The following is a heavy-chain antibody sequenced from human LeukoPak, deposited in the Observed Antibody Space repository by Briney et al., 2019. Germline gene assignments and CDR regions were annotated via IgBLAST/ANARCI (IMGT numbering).Heavy chain of an antibody. Sequence: MPSETLSLTCTVSGGSISSYYWSWFRQPPGKGLEWIGYIYYSGCTNYNPSLKSRVTISVDTSKNQFSLKLSSVTAADTAVYYCARDRDDFWSGYYIPGFDYWGQGTLVTVSS. D-gene: IGHD3-3*01. CDR1: GGSISSYY. CDR2: IYYSGCT. CDR3: ARDRDDFWSGYYIPGFDY. J-gene: IGHJ4*02. V-gene: IGHV4-59*01.